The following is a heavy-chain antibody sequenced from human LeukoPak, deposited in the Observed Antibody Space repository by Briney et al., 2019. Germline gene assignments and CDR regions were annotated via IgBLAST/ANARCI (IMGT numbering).Heavy chain of an antibody. V-gene: IGHV4-30-4*08. CDR1: GGSISSGDYY. D-gene: IGHD3-22*01. CDR3: ARVPYYYDSSGSDY. J-gene: IGHJ4*02. CDR2: IYYSGST. Sequence: NPSETLSLTCTVSGGSISSGDYYWSWIRQPPGKGLEWIGYIYYSGSTYYNPSLKSRVTISVDTSKNQFSLKLSSVTAADTAVYYCARVPYYYDSSGSDYWGQGTLVTVSS.